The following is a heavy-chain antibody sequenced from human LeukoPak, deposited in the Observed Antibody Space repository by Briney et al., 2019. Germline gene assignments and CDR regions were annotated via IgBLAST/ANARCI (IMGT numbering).Heavy chain of an antibody. CDR1: GFPFSSYW. J-gene: IGHJ4*02. CDR3: TKEDHSNYNY. V-gene: IGHV3-7*01. CDR2: IKQDGGET. Sequence: GGSLRLSCAASGFPFSSYWMAWVRQAPGKGLEWVASIKQDGGETFYVDSVKGRFTISRDNAKNSLYLQMNSLRAEDTAVYYCTKEDHSNYNYWGQGTLVTVSS. D-gene: IGHD4-11*01.